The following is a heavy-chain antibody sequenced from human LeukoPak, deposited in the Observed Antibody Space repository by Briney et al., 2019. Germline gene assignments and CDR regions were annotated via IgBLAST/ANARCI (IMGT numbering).Heavy chain of an antibody. CDR2: ISAYNGNT. V-gene: IGHV1-18*01. CDR3: ARDYGNRDGFPAMDV. D-gene: IGHD5-24*01. Sequence: ASVKVSCTASGYTFTIYGISWVRQAPGRGREWMGWISAYNGNTNYAQKLQGRVTMTTDTSTSTAYMEPRSLRSDDTAVYYCARDYGNRDGFPAMDVWGKGTTVTVSS. J-gene: IGHJ6*03. CDR1: GYTFTIYG.